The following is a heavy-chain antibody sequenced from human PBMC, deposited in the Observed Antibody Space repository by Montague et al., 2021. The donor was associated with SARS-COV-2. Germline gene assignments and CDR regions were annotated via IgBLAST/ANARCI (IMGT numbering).Heavy chain of an antibody. Sequence: RSLSLAASGFTFSYFGMNRLRCPRTQALMGIAHVWTPGTLKYYVASVTGRYTISRDNSKNTLYLQMNSLRAEDTAVYYCAREAEIFGVVISPLFYWGQG. J-gene: IGHJ4*02. V-gene: IGHV3-33*08. CDR1: GFTFSYFG. D-gene: IGHD3-3*01. CDR3: AREAEIFGVVISPLFY. CDR2: VWTPGTLK.